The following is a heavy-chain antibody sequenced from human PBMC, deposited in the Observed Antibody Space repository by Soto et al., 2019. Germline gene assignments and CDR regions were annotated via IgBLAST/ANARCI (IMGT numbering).Heavy chain of an antibody. D-gene: IGHD5-18*01. Sequence: QVQLVQSGAEVKKPGASVKVSCKASGYTFTRHGISWARQAPGQGLEWMGWISTYNGDTNYGQKFQGRVTMTTDSSTSTFYMELRSLTSDDTAVYYCARDEGHGYPVDHWGQGTLVTVS. V-gene: IGHV1-18*01. CDR3: ARDEGHGYPVDH. J-gene: IGHJ4*02. CDR2: ISTYNGDT. CDR1: GYTFTRHG.